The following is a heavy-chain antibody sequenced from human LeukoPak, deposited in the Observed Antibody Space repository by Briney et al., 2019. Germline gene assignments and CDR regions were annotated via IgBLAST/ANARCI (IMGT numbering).Heavy chain of an antibody. CDR1: GFTFSSYA. CDR2: ISGSGGST. V-gene: IGHV3-23*01. D-gene: IGHD3-3*01. J-gene: IGHJ5*02. Sequence: PGGSLRLSCAASGFTFSSYAMSWVRQAPGKGLEWVSAISGSGGSTYYADSVKGRFTISRDNSKNTLYPQMNSLRAEDTAVYYCAKGGDFGVVTTEKNWFDPWGQGTMVTVSS. CDR3: AKGGDFGVVTTEKNWFDP.